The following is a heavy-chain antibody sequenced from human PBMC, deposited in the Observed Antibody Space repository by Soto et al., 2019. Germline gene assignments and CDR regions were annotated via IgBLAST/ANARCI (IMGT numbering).Heavy chain of an antibody. D-gene: IGHD2-21*02. CDR1: GYFIGSGYY. CDR3: VGVVVTAY. V-gene: IGHV4-38-2*01. Sequence: KSSETLSLTCAVSGYFIGSGYYWGWIRQPPGKGLEWIGNIYHSGSTYYNPSLKSRVTISVDTSKNQFYLKLTSVTAADTAVYFCVGVVVTAYWGQGTLVTVSS. J-gene: IGHJ4*02. CDR2: IYHSGST.